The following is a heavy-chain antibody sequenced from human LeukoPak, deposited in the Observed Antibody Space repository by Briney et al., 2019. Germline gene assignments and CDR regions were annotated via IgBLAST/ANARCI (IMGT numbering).Heavy chain of an antibody. Sequence: ASVKVSCKASGYTFTSYDINWVRQAPGQGLEWMGWISAYNGNTNYAQKLQGRVTMTTDTSTSTAYMELRSLRSDDTAVYYCARVSLVGATGGLDYWGQGTLVTVSS. CDR1: GYTFTSYD. CDR3: ARVSLVGATGGLDY. CDR2: ISAYNGNT. V-gene: IGHV1-18*01. D-gene: IGHD1-26*01. J-gene: IGHJ4*02.